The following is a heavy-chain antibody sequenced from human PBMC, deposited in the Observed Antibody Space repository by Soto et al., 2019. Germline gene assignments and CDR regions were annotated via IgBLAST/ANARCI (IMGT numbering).Heavy chain of an antibody. D-gene: IGHD3-9*01. J-gene: IGHJ6*02. CDR3: ARDWPEHLRHFDYYGMDV. Sequence: QVQLVQSGAEVKKPGSSVKVSCKASGGTFSSYAISWVRQAPGQGLEWMGGIIPIFGTANYAQKFQGRVTITADESTSTAYMELSSLRSDDTAVYYCARDWPEHLRHFDYYGMDVWGQGTTVTVSS. CDR2: IIPIFGTA. CDR1: GGTFSSYA. V-gene: IGHV1-69*01.